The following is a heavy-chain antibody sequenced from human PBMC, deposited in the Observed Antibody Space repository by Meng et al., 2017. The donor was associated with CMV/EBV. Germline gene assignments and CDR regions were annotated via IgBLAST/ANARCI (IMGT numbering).Heavy chain of an antibody. D-gene: IGHD2-2*01. V-gene: IGHV4-4*07. CDR2: IYTSGST. CDR3: ARDLMNCSSTSCANWFDP. J-gene: IGHJ5*02. CDR1: GGSISSYY. Sequence: QVHLEELGLVLVKPSETLSLPCTVLGGSISSYYWSWIRQHAGKGLEWIGRIYTSGSTNYNPSLKSRVTMSVDTSKNQFSLKLSSVTAADTAVYYCARDLMNCSSTSCANWFDPWGQGTLVTVSS.